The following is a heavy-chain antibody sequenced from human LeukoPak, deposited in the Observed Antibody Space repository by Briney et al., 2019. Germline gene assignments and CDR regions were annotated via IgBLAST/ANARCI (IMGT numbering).Heavy chain of an antibody. CDR3: ARVPGGYGSGSYREYYFDY. J-gene: IGHJ4*02. CDR2: INHSGRT. V-gene: IGHV4-34*04. D-gene: IGHD3-10*01. CDR1: GGSFRGYY. Sequence: SETLSLTCAVYGGSFRGYYWGWIPQPPGKGLEWIGEINHSGRTNTNPSLNSRGTISVDTSKNQCSLNLSSVPAAAEDVYFCARVPGGYGSGSYREYYFDYWGQGTLVTVSS.